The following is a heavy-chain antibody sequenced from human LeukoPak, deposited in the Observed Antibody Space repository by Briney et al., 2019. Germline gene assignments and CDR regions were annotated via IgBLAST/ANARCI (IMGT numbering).Heavy chain of an antibody. CDR1: GYTLTELS. V-gene: IGHV1-24*01. CDR2: FDPEDGET. D-gene: IGHD1-7*01. J-gene: IGHJ4*02. CDR3: ARGRGELGVDY. Sequence: GASVKVSCKVSGYTLTELSMHWVRQAPGKGLEWMGGFDPEDGETIYAQNFQGRVTITRDTSINTAYMELSSLRSEDTAIYYCARGRGELGVDYWGQGTLVTVSS.